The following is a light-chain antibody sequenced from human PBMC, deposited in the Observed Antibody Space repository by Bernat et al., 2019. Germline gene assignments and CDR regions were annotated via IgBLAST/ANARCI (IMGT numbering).Light chain of an antibody. J-gene: IGLJ3*02. CDR3: AAWDDRMNGPV. CDR1: SSNIGSNT. Sequence: QSVLTQSPSKSGTPGQRVTISCSGSSSNIGSNTVNWYQQLPGTAPKLLIYTNNQRPSGVPDRFSGSKSGTSASLAISGLQSEDEADFYCAAWDDRMNGPVFGGGTKLTVL. CDR2: TNN. V-gene: IGLV1-44*01.